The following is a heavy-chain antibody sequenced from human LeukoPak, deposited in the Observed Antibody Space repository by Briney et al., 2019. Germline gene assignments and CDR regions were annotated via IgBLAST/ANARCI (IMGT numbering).Heavy chain of an antibody. Sequence: GGSLRLSCAATGFTFSSYSMNWVRQAPGKGLEWVSSISSSSSYIYYADSVKGRFTISRDNAKNSLYLQMSSLRAEDTAVYYCARSLAQYYDILTGYYSNNYYYYMDVWGKGTTVTVSS. CDR1: GFTFSSYS. CDR3: ARSLAQYYDILTGYYSNNYYYYMDV. CDR2: ISSSSSYI. V-gene: IGHV3-21*01. J-gene: IGHJ6*03. D-gene: IGHD3-9*01.